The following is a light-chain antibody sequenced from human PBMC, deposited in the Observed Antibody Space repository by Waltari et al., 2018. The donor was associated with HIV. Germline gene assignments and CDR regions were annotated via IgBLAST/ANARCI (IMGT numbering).Light chain of an antibody. Sequence: SYELTQPPSVSVSPGQTARITCSGDALPKQYAYWYQQKPGQAHVLVLYKDSKRPSGSPERFSGSSAGTTVTLTISGVQAEDETDYDCQSADSSGTYVVFGGGTKLTVL. V-gene: IGLV3-25*03. J-gene: IGLJ2*01. CDR2: KDS. CDR1: ALPKQY. CDR3: QSADSSGTYVV.